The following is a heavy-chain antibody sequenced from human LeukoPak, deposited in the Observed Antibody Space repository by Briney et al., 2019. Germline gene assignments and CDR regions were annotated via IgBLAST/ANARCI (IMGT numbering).Heavy chain of an antibody. CDR1: GFSFSSYW. D-gene: IGHD3-10*01. Sequence: GGSLRLSCEGSGFSFSSYWMAWVRQSPGKGPEWVAVISDDGTNTFYGDSVKGRFTISRDNSNNTLFLQMSSLRADDTAVYYCAKDAIRGVIVSYFDPWGQGTRVTVSS. J-gene: IGHJ5*02. V-gene: IGHV3-30*18. CDR3: AKDAIRGVIVSYFDP. CDR2: ISDDGTNT.